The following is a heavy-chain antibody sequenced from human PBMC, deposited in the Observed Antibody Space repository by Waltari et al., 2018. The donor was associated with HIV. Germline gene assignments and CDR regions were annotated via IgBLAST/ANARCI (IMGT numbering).Heavy chain of an antibody. D-gene: IGHD1-26*01. CDR2: INPSGGST. V-gene: IGHV1-46*01. J-gene: IGHJ4*02. Sequence: QVQLVQSGAEVKKPGASVKVSCKASGYTFTSYYMHWVRQAPGQGLEWMGIINPSGGSTSYAQKFQGRVTMTRDTSTSTVYMELSSLRSEDTAVYYCAKEKFPSGSYLSTFDYWGQGTLVTVSS. CDR1: GYTFTSYY. CDR3: AKEKFPSGSYLSTFDY.